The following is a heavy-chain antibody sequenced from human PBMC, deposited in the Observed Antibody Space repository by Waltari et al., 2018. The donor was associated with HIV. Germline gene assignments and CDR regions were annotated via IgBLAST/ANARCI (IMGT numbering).Heavy chain of an antibody. J-gene: IGHJ4*02. Sequence: VRQAPGKGLEWVSFIRFDGSSTYYTDSVKGRFTISRDDSRNTLYLQMNSLRSEDTALYYCAKDRGRGLWDSYYFDFWGQGVLVTVSS. D-gene: IGHD3-10*01. CDR3: AKDRGRGLWDSYYFDF. V-gene: IGHV3-30*02. CDR2: IRFDGSST.